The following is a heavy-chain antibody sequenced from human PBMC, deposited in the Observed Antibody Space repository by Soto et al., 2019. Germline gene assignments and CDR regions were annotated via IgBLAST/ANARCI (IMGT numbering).Heavy chain of an antibody. J-gene: IGHJ3*02. Sequence: ASVKVSCKASGYTFTSYGISWVRQAPGQGFEWMGWISAYNGNTDYAQKLQGRVTMTTDTSASTAYMELRSLRSDDTAVYYCARDVVRQLAPTPDDFDIWGQGTMVTVSS. D-gene: IGHD6-6*01. CDR2: ISAYNGNT. V-gene: IGHV1-18*01. CDR1: GYTFTSYG. CDR3: ARDVVRQLAPTPDDFDI.